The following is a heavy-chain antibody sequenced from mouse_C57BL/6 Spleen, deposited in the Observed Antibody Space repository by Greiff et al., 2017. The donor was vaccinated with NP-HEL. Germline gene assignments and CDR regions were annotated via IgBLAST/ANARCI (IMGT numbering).Heavy chain of an antibody. CDR1: GYAFTNYL. Sequence: QVQLKQSGAELVRPGTSVKVSCKASGYAFTNYLIEWVKQRPGQGLEWIGVINPGSGGTNYNEKFKGKATLTADKSSSTAYMQLSSLTSEDSAVYFCARSYGSNYFDVWGTGTTVTVSS. CDR2: INPGSGGT. CDR3: ARSYGSNYFDV. D-gene: IGHD1-1*01. J-gene: IGHJ1*03. V-gene: IGHV1-54*01.